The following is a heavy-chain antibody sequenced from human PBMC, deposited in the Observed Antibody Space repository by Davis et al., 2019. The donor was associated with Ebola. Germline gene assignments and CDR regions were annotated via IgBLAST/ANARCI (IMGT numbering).Heavy chain of an antibody. J-gene: IGHJ5*02. Sequence: GESLKISCAASGFVFRNYVMSWVRQAPGKGLEWVSTLGASADTYYADSVKGRFTISRDNSEDTLFLQMNSLRVEDTAMYYCAKGNYDSSGYWGYWFDPWGQGTLVTVSS. CDR2: LGASADT. CDR3: AKGNYDSSGYWGYWFDP. D-gene: IGHD3-22*01. CDR1: GFVFRNYV. V-gene: IGHV3-23*01.